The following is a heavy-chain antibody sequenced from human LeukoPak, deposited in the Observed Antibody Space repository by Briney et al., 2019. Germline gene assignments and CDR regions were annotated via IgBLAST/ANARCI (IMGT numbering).Heavy chain of an antibody. CDR3: ARVPRRGGSYPFDY. Sequence: ASVTVSCKASGYTFTSYGISWVRQAPGQGLEWMGWISAYNGNTNYAQKLQGRVTMTTDTSTSTAYMELRSLRSDDTAVYYCARVPRRGGSYPFDYWGQGTLVTVSS. V-gene: IGHV1-18*01. J-gene: IGHJ4*02. CDR1: GYTFTSYG. CDR2: ISAYNGNT. D-gene: IGHD1-26*01.